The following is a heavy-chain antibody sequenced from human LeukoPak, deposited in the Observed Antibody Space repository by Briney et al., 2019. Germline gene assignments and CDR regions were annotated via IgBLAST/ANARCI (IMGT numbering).Heavy chain of an antibody. Sequence: QPGGSLRLTCAASGFTVSSIHMVWVRQAPGKGLEWVSYISSSSSTIYYADSVKGRFTISRDNAKNSLYLQMNSLGAEDTAVYYCARVGFLAGTTFPEDDYWGQGTLVTVSS. V-gene: IGHV3-48*01. CDR1: GFTVSSIH. J-gene: IGHJ4*02. CDR3: ARVGFLAGTTFPEDDY. CDR2: ISSSSSTI. D-gene: IGHD1-1*01.